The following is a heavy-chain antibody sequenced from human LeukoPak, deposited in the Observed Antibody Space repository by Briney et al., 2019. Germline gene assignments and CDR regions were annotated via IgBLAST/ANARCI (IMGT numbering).Heavy chain of an antibody. CDR3: ARSKIVGAIRCAFDI. Sequence: SETLSLTCTVSGYSISSGYYWGWIRQPPGKGLEWIGSIYHSGSTYYNPSLKSRVTISVDTSKNQFSLKLSSVTAADTAVYYCARSKIVGAIRCAFDIWGQGTIVTVSS. CDR2: IYHSGST. V-gene: IGHV4-38-2*02. CDR1: GYSISSGYY. D-gene: IGHD1-26*01. J-gene: IGHJ3*02.